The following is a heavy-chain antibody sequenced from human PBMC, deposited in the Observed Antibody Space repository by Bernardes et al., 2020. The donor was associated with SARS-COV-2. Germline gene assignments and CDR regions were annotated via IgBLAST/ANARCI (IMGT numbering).Heavy chain of an antibody. CDR1: GFTFRSSA. V-gene: IGHV3-21*01. CDR2: ITTRSNYI. Sequence: VGSLRLSCEASGFTFRSSAMNWVRQAPGKGLQWVSSITTRSNYIQYTDSVEGRFTISRDNAKNSLYLEMTSLRAEDTAIYYCARILRDNGFGSGYYDLWGRGTLVTVSS. J-gene: IGHJ2*01. D-gene: IGHD4-17*01. CDR3: ARILRDNGFGSGYYDL.